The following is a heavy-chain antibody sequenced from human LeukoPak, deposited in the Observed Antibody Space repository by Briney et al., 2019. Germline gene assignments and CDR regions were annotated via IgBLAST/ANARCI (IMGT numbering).Heavy chain of an antibody. CDR2: IYYSGST. J-gene: IGHJ4*02. CDR1: GGSISSYY. D-gene: IGHD3-3*02. V-gene: IGHV4-59*01. Sequence: PSETLSLTCTVSGGSISSYYWSWIRQPPGKGLEWIGYIYYSGSTNYNPSLKSRVTISVDTSKNQFSLKLSSVTAADTAVYYCAGRIRGPFGYWGQGTLVTVSS. CDR3: AGRIRGPFGY.